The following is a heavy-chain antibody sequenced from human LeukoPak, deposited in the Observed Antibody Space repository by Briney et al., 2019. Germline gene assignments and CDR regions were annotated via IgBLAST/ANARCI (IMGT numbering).Heavy chain of an antibody. D-gene: IGHD1/OR15-1a*01. Sequence: SETLSLTCTVSGGYISTYYWSWIRQPAGKGLEWIGRIYTSGSTNYNPSLKSHVTMSVDTSKNQFSLKLSSVTAADTAVYFCARGTVPNAFDIWGQGTMVTVS. V-gene: IGHV4-4*07. CDR3: ARGTVPNAFDI. J-gene: IGHJ3*02. CDR1: GGYISTYY. CDR2: IYTSGST.